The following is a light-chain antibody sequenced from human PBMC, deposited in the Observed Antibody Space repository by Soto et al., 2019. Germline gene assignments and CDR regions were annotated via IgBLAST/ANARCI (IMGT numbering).Light chain of an antibody. CDR2: KAS. V-gene: IGKV1-5*03. J-gene: IGKJ4*01. CDR3: QQHHRSPVT. CDR1: QSINSC. Sequence: DIQMTQSPSTLSAFVGDRVTITCRASQSINSCLAWYQQKPGKAPKLLIYKASNLESGAPSRFSGSGSGTEFTPTISSLQPDDFATYCCQQHHRSPVTFGGGTKGEIK.